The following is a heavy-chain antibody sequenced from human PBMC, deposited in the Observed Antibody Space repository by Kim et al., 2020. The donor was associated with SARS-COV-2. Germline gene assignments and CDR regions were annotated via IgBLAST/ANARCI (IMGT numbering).Heavy chain of an antibody. Sequence: TKYSQKFQGRVTITRDTSAGTAYMELSSLRSEDTAVYYCARDGGGGSCFYWGQGTMVTVSS. V-gene: IGHV1-3*01. J-gene: IGHJ3*01. CDR3: ARDGGGGSCFY. CDR2: T. D-gene: IGHD2-15*01.